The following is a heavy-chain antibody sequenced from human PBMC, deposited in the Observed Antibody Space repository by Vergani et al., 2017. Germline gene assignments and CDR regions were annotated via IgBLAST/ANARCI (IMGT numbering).Heavy chain of an antibody. Sequence: VQLLESGGGLVQPGGSLRLLCAASGFTFSSYAMHWVRQAPGKGLEWVAVISYDGSNKYYADSVKGRFTISRDNSKNTLYLQMNSLRAEDTAVYYCARFGEMATIPGLDYWGQGTLVTVSS. CDR1: GFTFSSYA. CDR3: ARFGEMATIPGLDY. CDR2: ISYDGSNK. D-gene: IGHD5-24*01. V-gene: IGHV3-30-3*01. J-gene: IGHJ4*02.